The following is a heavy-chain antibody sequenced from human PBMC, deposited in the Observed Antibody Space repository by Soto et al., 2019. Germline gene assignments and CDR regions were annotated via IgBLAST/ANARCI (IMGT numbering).Heavy chain of an antibody. V-gene: IGHV3-73*02. CDR2: IRSKANNYAT. D-gene: IGHD6-19*01. CDR1: GFTFSGSA. J-gene: IGHJ6*02. Sequence: EVQLVESGGGLVQPGGSLKLSCAASGFTFSGSAIHWVRQASGKGLEWLGRIRSKANNYATAYTASVQGRFTISRDDSTNTAYLQVGSLKTEDPAVYYCARHLRDSGWNGLDVWGQGTTVTVSS. CDR3: ARHLRDSGWNGLDV.